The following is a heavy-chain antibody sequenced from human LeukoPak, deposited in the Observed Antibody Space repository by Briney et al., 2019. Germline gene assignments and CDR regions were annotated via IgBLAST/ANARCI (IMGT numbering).Heavy chain of an antibody. D-gene: IGHD5-18*01. CDR1: GFTFSSYW. CDR3: ARGSAALGFGY. V-gene: IGHV3-74*01. CDR2: VNSDESTI. Sequence: HPGGSLRLSCAAPGFTFSSYWMHWVRQAPGKGLVWVSRVNSDESTITYADSVKGRFTISRDNAKNTLYLQMNSLRAEDTAVYYCARGSAALGFGYWGQGTLVTVSS. J-gene: IGHJ4*02.